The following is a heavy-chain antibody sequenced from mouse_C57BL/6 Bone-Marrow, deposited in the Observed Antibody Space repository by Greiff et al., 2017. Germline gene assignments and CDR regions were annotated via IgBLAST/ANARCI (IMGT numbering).Heavy chain of an antibody. Sequence: VQLQQSGAELVRPGTSVKLSCKASGYIFTSYWIHWVKQRPGQGLECIARIYPGTGSTYYNEKFKGKATLTADKSSSTAYMQLSSLKSEDSAVYVSEREESTNYAKDNCGQGTAVTVSS. J-gene: IGHJ4*01. D-gene: IGHD5-1*01. CDR3: EREESTNYAKDN. CDR2: IYPGTGST. V-gene: IGHV1-76*01. CDR1: GYIFTSYW.